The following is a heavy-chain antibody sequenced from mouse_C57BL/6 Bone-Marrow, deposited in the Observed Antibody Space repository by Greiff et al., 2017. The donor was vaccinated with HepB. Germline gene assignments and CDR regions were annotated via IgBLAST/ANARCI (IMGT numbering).Heavy chain of an antibody. CDR2: ISSGGDYI. CDR3: TRGGYYSNYYYAMDY. CDR1: GFTFSSYA. Sequence: EVNVVESGEGLVKPGGSLKLSCAASGFTFSSYAMSWVRQTPEKRLEWVAYISSGGDYIYYADTVKGRFTISRDNARNTLYLQMSSLKSEDTAMYYCTRGGYYSNYYYAMDYWGQGTSVTVSS. J-gene: IGHJ4*01. D-gene: IGHD2-5*01. V-gene: IGHV5-9-1*02.